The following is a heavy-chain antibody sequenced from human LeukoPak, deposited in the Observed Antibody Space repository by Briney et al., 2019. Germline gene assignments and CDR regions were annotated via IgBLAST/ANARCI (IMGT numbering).Heavy chain of an antibody. CDR2: IYTSGST. CDR3: ARAPYSGCRRWSYYYYYMDV. CDR1: GVSISSGFYY. J-gene: IGHJ6*03. D-gene: IGHD5-12*01. Sequence: PSQTLSLTCTVSGVSISSGFYYWRWIRQPAGKGLEWIGRIYTSGSTNYNPSLNSRVTISVDTSKNQFSLKLSSVTAADTAVYYCARAPYSGCRRWSYYYYYMDVWGKGTTVTISS. V-gene: IGHV4-61*02.